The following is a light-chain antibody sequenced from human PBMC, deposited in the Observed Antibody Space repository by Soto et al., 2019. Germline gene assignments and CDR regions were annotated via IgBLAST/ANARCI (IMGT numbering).Light chain of an antibody. J-gene: IGKJ4*01. CDR3: QQYENLPLT. CDR2: DAS. Sequence: DIQMTQSPSSLSASVGDRVTITCQASQDIYNYLNWYQQKPGKAPKLLIYDASHLETGVPSRFSGSGSDTDFTFTISSLQPEDIATYYCQQYENLPLTFGGGTKVEI. CDR1: QDIYNY. V-gene: IGKV1-33*01.